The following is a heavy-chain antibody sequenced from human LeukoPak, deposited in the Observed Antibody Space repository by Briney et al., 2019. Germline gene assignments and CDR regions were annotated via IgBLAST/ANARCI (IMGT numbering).Heavy chain of an antibody. CDR3: ARGLGGCSGGSCYYYYGMDV. CDR1: GGSISSYY. J-gene: IGHJ6*02. D-gene: IGHD2-15*01. V-gene: IGHV4-59*08. CDR2: IYYSGST. Sequence: SETLSLTCTVSGGSISSYYWSWIRQPPGKGLEWIGYIYYSGSTNYNPSLKSRVTISVDTSKNQFSLKLSSVTAADTAVYYCARGLGGCSGGSCYYYYGMDVWGQGTTVTVSS.